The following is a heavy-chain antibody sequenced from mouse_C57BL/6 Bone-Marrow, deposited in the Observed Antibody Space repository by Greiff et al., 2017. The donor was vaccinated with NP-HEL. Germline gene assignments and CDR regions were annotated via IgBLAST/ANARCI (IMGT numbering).Heavy chain of an antibody. CDR3: ARPLYDYDGFDY. Sequence: EVQLQESGGGLVKPGGSLKLSCAASGFTFSDYGMHWVRQAPEKGLEWVAYISSGSSTIYYADTVKGRFTISRANAKNTLFLQMTSLRSEDTAMYYCARPLYDYDGFDYWGQGTTLTVSS. D-gene: IGHD2-4*01. CDR2: ISSGSSTI. J-gene: IGHJ2*01. V-gene: IGHV5-17*01. CDR1: GFTFSDYG.